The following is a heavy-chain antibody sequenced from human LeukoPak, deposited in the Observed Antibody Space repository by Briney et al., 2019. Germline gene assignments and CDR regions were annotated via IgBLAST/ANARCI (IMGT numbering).Heavy chain of an antibody. CDR1: GFSVSGNY. V-gene: IGHV3-53*01. CDR3: ARGPLTRYDYYYGMDV. D-gene: IGHD3-9*01. J-gene: IGHJ6*02. Sequence: GGSLRLSCAASGFSVSGNYMSWVRQAPGKGLEWVSLIYTDGSTYYADSVKGRFTISKGNSKNTLYLQMNSLRAEDTAVYYCARGPLTRYDYYYGMDVWGLGTTVAVSS. CDR2: IYTDGST.